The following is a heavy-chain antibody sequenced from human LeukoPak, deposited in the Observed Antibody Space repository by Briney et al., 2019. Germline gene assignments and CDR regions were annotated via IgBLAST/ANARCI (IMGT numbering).Heavy chain of an antibody. Sequence: GGSLRLSCAASGFTFSNYAMHWVRQAPGKGLEWLAVISYDGGNKDYADSVKGRFSISRDNSKNTLSLQMNSLRIENTAVYYCARVTPGGAMLRGLIGNWFDPWGQGTLVTVSS. CDR1: GFTFSNYA. V-gene: IGHV3-30-3*01. J-gene: IGHJ5*02. D-gene: IGHD3-10*01. CDR3: ARVTPGGAMLRGLIGNWFDP. CDR2: ISYDGGNK.